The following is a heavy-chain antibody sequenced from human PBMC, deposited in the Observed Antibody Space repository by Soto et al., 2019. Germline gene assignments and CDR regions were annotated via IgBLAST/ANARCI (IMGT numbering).Heavy chain of an antibody. V-gene: IGHV3-23*01. CDR1: GFTFSSYA. CDR2: ISGSGGST. J-gene: IGHJ4*02. D-gene: IGHD3-10*01. Sequence: PGGSLRLSCAASGFTFSSYAMSWVRQAPGKGLEWVSAISGSGGSTYYADSVKGRFTISRDNSKNTLYLQMNSLRAEDTAVYYCAKDPPPTSTWFGELLPLTPTVEKNDYWGQGTLVTVSS. CDR3: AKDPPPTSTWFGELLPLTPTVEKNDY.